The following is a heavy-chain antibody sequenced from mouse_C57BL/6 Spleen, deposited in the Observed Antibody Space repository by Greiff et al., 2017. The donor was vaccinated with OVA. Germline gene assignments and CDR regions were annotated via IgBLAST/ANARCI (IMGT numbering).Heavy chain of an antibody. CDR3: ARPDGYYLYYFDY. J-gene: IGHJ2*01. Sequence: EVQLVESGGGLVKPGGSLKLSCAASGFTFSDYGMHWVRQAPEKGLEWVAYISSGSSTIYYADTVKGRFTISRDNAKHTLFLQMTSLRSEDTAMYYCARPDGYYLYYFDYWGQGTTLTVSS. CDR1: GFTFSDYG. CDR2: ISSGSSTI. V-gene: IGHV5-17*01. D-gene: IGHD2-3*01.